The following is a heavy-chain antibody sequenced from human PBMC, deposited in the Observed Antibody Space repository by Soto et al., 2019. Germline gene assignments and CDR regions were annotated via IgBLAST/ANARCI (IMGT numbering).Heavy chain of an antibody. V-gene: IGHV4-39*07. CDR1: GGSISSSSYY. CDR2: IYYSGST. Sequence: PSETLSLTCTVSGGSISSSSYYWGWIRQPPGKGLEWIGSIYYSGSTYYNPSLKSRVTISVDTSKNQFSLTLSSVTAADTAVYYCARARSHEWELLPQYFDYWGHGILVTVSS. D-gene: IGHD1-26*01. J-gene: IGHJ4*01. CDR3: ARARSHEWELLPQYFDY.